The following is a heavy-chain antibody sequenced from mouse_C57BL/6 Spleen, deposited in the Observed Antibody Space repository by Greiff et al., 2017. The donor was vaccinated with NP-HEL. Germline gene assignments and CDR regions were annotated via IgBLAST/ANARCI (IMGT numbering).Heavy chain of an antibody. CDR1: GYTFTSYW. Sequence: QVQLQQPGAELVKPGASVKLSCKASGYTFTSYWMHWVKQSPGQGLEWIGMIHPNSGSTNYNEKFKSKATLTVDKSSSTAYMQLSSLTSEDSAVYYCARGPNYYGSSYDWYFDVWGTGTTVTVSS. CDR3: ARGPNYYGSSYDWYFDV. D-gene: IGHD1-1*01. J-gene: IGHJ1*03. V-gene: IGHV1-64*01. CDR2: IHPNSGST.